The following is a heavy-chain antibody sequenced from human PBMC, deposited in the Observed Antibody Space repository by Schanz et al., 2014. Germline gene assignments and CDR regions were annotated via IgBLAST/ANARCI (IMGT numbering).Heavy chain of an antibody. D-gene: IGHD1-1*01. V-gene: IGHV3-48*04. CDR2: VSRSTPDI. CDR3: ARGRVLES. J-gene: IGHJ5*02. Sequence: DVQLLESGGGLVQPGGSLRLSCAASGFTFSAYAMTWVRQIPGKGLEWVSYVSRSTPDIYYADSVKGRFTISRDNAKNSLFLQMNSLRPEDTAVYYCARGRVLESWGQGTLVTVSS. CDR1: GFTFSAYA.